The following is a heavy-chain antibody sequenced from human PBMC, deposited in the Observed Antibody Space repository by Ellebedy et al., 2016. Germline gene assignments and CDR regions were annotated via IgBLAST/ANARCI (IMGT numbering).Heavy chain of an antibody. D-gene: IGHD3-3*01. V-gene: IGHV4-39*01. CDR1: GGSISSSSYY. Sequence: SETLSLTCTVSGGSISSSSYYWGWIRQPPGKGLEWIGSIYYSGSTYYNPSLKSRVTISVDTSKNQFSLKLSSVTAADTAVYYCASTSSYVFWSGYPHYFDYWGQGTLVTVSS. CDR3: ASTSSYVFWSGYPHYFDY. CDR2: IYYSGST. J-gene: IGHJ4*02.